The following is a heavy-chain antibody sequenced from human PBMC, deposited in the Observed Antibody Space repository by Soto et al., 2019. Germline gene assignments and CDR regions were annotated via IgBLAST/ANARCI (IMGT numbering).Heavy chain of an antibody. J-gene: IGHJ4*02. CDR2: INPNSGGT. CDR1: GYTFTGYY. CDR3: ARGPDYYDSSGYFTGFDF. V-gene: IGHV1-2*02. Sequence: ASVKVSCKASGYTFTGYYMHWVRQAPGQGLEWMGWINPNSGGTNYAQKFQGRVTMTRDTSISTAYMELSRLRSDDTAVYYCARGPDYYDSSGYFTGFDFWGLGTLVTVSS. D-gene: IGHD3-22*01.